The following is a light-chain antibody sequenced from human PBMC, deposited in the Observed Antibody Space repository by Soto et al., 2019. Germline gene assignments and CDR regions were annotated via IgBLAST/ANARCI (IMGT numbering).Light chain of an antibody. Sequence: QSVLTQPASVSXSPGQSITISCTGTSSDVGSYNLVSWYQQHPGKAPKLMIYEGSKRPSGVSNRFSDSKSGNTASLTISGLQAEDEADYYCCSYAGSSTYVFGTGTKVTVL. CDR3: CSYAGSSTYV. J-gene: IGLJ1*01. V-gene: IGLV2-23*01. CDR2: EGS. CDR1: SSDVGSYNL.